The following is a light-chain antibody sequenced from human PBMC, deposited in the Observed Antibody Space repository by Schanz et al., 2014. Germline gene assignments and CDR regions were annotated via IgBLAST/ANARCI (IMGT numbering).Light chain of an antibody. J-gene: IGKJ3*01. CDR2: AAS. CDR3: QQSNSVPFT. CDR1: QGISTW. V-gene: IGKV1-12*01. Sequence: DIQMTQSPSSVSASVGDRVTITCRASQGISTWLAWYQQQPGRAPKLLIYAASTLNSGVPSRFSGSGSGTDFTLSISSLQPEDFATYYCQQSNSVPFTFGPGTKVDFK.